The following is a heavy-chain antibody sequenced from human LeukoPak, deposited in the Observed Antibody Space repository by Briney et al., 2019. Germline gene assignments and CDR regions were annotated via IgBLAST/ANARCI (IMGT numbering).Heavy chain of an antibody. V-gene: IGHV3-30*18. CDR3: AKDLDWLLDYFDY. D-gene: IGHD3-9*01. Sequence: GGSLRLSCAASGFTFSSYGMHWVRQAPGKGLEWVAVISYGGSNKYYADSVKGRFTISRDNSKNTLYLQMNSLRAEDTAVYYCAKDLDWLLDYFDYWGQGTLVTVSS. J-gene: IGHJ4*02. CDR2: ISYGGSNK. CDR1: GFTFSSYG.